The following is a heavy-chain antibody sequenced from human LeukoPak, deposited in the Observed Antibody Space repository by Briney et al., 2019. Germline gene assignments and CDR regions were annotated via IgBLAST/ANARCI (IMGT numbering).Heavy chain of an antibody. CDR2: INPSGGST. CDR1: GYTFTGYY. J-gene: IGHJ3*02. D-gene: IGHD5-12*01. Sequence: ASVKVSCKASGYTFTGYYMHWVRQAPGQGLEWMGIINPSGGSTSYAQKFQGRVTMTRDTSTSTVYMELSSLRSEDTAVYYCARVRGYSGYETGAFDIWGQGTMVTVSS. CDR3: ARVRGYSGYETGAFDI. V-gene: IGHV1-46*01.